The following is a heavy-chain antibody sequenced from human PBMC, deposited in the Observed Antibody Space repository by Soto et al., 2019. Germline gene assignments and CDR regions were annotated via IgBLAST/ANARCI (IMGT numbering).Heavy chain of an antibody. J-gene: IGHJ6*03. CDR2: INPNSGGT. CDR1: GYTFTGYY. Sequence: SVKVSCKASGYTFTGYYMHWARQAPGQGLEWMGWINPNSGGTNYAQKFQGWVTMTRDTSISTAYMELSRLRSDDTAVYYCARQGDYFFNYMDVWGKGTTVTVSS. CDR3: ARQGDYFFNYMDV. V-gene: IGHV1-2*04.